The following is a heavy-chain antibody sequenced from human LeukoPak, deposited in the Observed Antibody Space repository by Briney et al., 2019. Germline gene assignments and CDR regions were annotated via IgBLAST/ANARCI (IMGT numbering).Heavy chain of an antibody. CDR1: GFTFSSYA. CDR2: ISYDGSNK. Sequence: PGGSLRLSCAASGFTFSSYAMHWVRQAPGKGLEWVAVISYDGSNKYYADSVKGRFTISRDNSKNTLYLQMNSLRAEDTAVYYCAAPGDLYSSSWYLDYWGQGTLVTVSS. J-gene: IGHJ4*02. V-gene: IGHV3-30-3*01. CDR3: AAPGDLYSSSWYLDY. D-gene: IGHD6-13*01.